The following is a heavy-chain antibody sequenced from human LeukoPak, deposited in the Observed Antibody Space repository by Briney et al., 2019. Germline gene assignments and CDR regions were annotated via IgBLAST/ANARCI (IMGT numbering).Heavy chain of an antibody. CDR2: INHSGST. CDR3: ARGRFRYDRREYYFDY. V-gene: IGHV4-34*01. CDR1: GFTFSSYW. Sequence: PGGSLRLSCAASGFTFSSYWMSWVRQPPGKGLEWIGEINHSGSTNYNPSLKSRVTISVDTSKNQFSLKLSSVTAADTAVYYCARGRFRYDRREYYFDYWGQGTLVTVSS. D-gene: IGHD3-22*01. J-gene: IGHJ4*02.